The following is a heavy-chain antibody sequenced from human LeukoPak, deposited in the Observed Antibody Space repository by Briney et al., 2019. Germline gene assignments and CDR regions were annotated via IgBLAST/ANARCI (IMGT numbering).Heavy chain of an antibody. CDR1: GFTFSSYS. V-gene: IGHV3-21*04. Sequence: GGSLRLSCAASGFTFSSYSMNWVRQAPGKGLEWVSSISSSSSYIYYADSVKGRFTISRDNLKNTLYLQMNSLRAEDTAVYYCARGLGIGGYYFDYWGQGTLVTVSS. J-gene: IGHJ4*02. CDR2: ISSSSSYI. D-gene: IGHD7-27*01. CDR3: ARGLGIGGYYFDY.